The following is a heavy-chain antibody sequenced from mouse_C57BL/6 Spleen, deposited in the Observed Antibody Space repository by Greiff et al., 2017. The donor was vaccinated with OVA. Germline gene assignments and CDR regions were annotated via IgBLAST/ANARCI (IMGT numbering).Heavy chain of an antibody. J-gene: IGHJ2*01. CDR1: GFSLTSYG. Sequence: VHLVESGPGLVQPSQSLSITCTVSGFSLTSYGVHWVRQSPGKGLEWMGVIWRGGSTAYNAAFMSRLSITKDNSKSQVFFKMNSLQADDTAIYYCAKGGTGNYFDYWGQGTTLTVSS. V-gene: IGHV2-5*01. CDR2: IWRGGST. CDR3: AKGGTGNYFDY. D-gene: IGHD3-3*01.